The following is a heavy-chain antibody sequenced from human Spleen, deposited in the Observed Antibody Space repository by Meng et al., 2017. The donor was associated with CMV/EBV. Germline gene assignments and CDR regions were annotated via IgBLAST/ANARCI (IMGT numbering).Heavy chain of an antibody. V-gene: IGHV3-48*03. J-gene: IGHJ6*02. Sequence: GESLKISCAASGFTFSSYEMNWVRQGTGKGLEWVSYISGTGSTIYYADSVKGRFTTSRDSAKNSLYLQMNSLRAEDTAVYYCARGASGGISFYYGMDVWGQGTTVTVSS. CDR1: GFTFSSYE. D-gene: IGHD2-15*01. CDR2: ISGTGSTI. CDR3: ARGASGGISFYYGMDV.